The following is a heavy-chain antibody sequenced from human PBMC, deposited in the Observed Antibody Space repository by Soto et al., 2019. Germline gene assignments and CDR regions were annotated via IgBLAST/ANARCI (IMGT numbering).Heavy chain of an antibody. CDR2: ISYDGSNK. J-gene: IGHJ2*01. CDR1: GFTFSSYG. CDR3: ARQYYDRSGPYWYFDL. V-gene: IGHV3-30*03. D-gene: IGHD3-22*01. Sequence: GGSLRLSCAASGFTFSSYGMHWVRQAPGKGLEWVAVISYDGSNKYYADSVKGRFTISRDNSKNSLYLQMNSLRGEDTAVYYCARQYYDRSGPYWYFDLWGRGTLVTVSS.